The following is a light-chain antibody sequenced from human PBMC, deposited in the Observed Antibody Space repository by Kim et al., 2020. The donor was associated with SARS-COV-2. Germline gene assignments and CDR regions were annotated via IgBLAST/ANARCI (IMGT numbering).Light chain of an antibody. CDR2: GAS. J-gene: IGKJ4*01. Sequence: SAGERATLPCRASQSVSSNLAWYQQKPGQAPRLLIYGASTRATGIPARFSGSGSGTEFTLTISSLQSEDFAVYYCQQYNNWPPLTFGGETKVDIK. CDR3: QQYNNWPPLT. V-gene: IGKV3-15*01. CDR1: QSVSSN.